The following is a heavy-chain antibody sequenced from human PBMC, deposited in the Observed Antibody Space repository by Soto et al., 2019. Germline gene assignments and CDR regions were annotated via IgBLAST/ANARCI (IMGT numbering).Heavy chain of an antibody. V-gene: IGHV4-39*01. CDR2: IYYSGST. Sequence: QLQLQESGPGLVKPSETLSLTCTVSGGSISSSSYYWGWIRQPPGKGLEWVGSIYYSGSTYYNPSLKSRVTISVATSKNQFSLKLSSVTAADTAVYYCARHFDSSPDAFDIWGQGTMGTVSS. CDR3: ARHFDSSPDAFDI. J-gene: IGHJ3*02. CDR1: GGSISSSSYY. D-gene: IGHD6-13*01.